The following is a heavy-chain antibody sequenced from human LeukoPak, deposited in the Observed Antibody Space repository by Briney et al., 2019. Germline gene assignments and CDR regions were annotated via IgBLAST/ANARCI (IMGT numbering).Heavy chain of an antibody. CDR1: GFTFSSYA. CDR2: ISDSGGST. V-gene: IGHV3-23*02. J-gene: IGHJ6*03. Sequence: GGSLRLSCAASGFTFSSYAMSWVRQAPGKGLEWVSGISDSGGSTKYEVSVKGRFTISRDNYKDTLYLQMNSLRAEDTAVYYCAKIGRRYDFWTGYYEEEVDYMDVWGKGTTVTVSS. CDR3: AKIGRRYDFWTGYYEEEVDYMDV. D-gene: IGHD3-3*01.